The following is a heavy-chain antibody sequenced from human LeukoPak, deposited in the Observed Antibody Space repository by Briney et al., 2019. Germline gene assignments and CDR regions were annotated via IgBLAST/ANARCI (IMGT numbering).Heavy chain of an antibody. J-gene: IGHJ4*02. CDR2: IYTSGTT. D-gene: IGHD3-10*01. CDR1: GGSISSSSYY. V-gene: IGHV4-61*05. CDR3: ARDAKYYYGSRTYFFFEY. Sequence: SETLSLTCNVSGGSISSSSYYWGWIRQPPGKELKWIGHIYTSGTTNYNPSLKSRVTMSIDTSKNQFSLKLSSVTAADTAIYYCARDAKYYYGSRTYFFFEYWGQGTLLTVSS.